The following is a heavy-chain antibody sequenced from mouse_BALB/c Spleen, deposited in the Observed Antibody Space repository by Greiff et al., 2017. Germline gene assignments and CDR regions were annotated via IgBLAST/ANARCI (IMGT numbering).Heavy chain of an antibody. CDR1: GYTFSSYW. D-gene: IGHD2-14*01. CDR2: ILPGSVST. J-gene: IGHJ2*01. CDR3: ARGGGVRQDFDY. V-gene: IGHV1-9*01. Sequence: QVQLPQSGAELMKPGASVKISCKATGYTFSSYWIEWVKQRPGHGLEWIGEILPGSVSTNYNEKFKGQATFTADTSSNTAYMQLSSLTSEDSAVYYCARGGGVRQDFDYWGQGTTLTVSS.